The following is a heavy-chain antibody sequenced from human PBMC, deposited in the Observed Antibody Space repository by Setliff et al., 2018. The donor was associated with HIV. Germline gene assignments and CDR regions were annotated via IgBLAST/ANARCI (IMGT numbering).Heavy chain of an antibody. CDR1: GLSFSSYV. J-gene: IGHJ4*02. V-gene: IGHV3-23*01. D-gene: IGHD3-22*01. Sequence: GGSLRLSCAASGLSFSSYVMSWVRQAPGKGLEWVSGISGSGGSTYYADSVKGRFTISRDNSKNKVYLQMNNLRAEGTAVYYCATDSSGYYLGGFDYWGQGTLVTVSS. CDR2: ISGSGGST. CDR3: ATDSSGYYLGGFDY.